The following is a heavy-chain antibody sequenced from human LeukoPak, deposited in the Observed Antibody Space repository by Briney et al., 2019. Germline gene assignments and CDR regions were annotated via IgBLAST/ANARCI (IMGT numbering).Heavy chain of an antibody. CDR1: GFTFSSYW. D-gene: IGHD4-23*01. CDR3: ARDLYGGKGDF. Sequence: GGSLRLSCAASGFTFSSYWMHWVRQAPEKGLVWVSRINSDGSSTNYADSVKGRFTISRDNAKNTVYLQMNSLRAEDTAVYYCARDLYGGKGDFWGQGTLVTVSS. J-gene: IGHJ4*02. CDR2: INSDGSST. V-gene: IGHV3-74*01.